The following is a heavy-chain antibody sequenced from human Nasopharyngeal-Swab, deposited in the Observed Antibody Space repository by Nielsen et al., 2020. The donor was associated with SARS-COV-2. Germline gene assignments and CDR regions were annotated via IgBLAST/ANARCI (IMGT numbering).Heavy chain of an antibody. J-gene: IGHJ5*02. D-gene: IGHD4/OR15-4a*01. Sequence: SETLSLTCTVSGGSISSYYWSWIRQPPGKGLEWIGYIYYSGSTNYNPSLKSRVTISVDTSKNQFSLKLSSVTAADTAVYYCARDPGDYGPAEFDPWGQGTLVTVSS. V-gene: IGHV4-59*12. CDR3: ARDPGDYGPAEFDP. CDR2: IYYSGST. CDR1: GGSISSYY.